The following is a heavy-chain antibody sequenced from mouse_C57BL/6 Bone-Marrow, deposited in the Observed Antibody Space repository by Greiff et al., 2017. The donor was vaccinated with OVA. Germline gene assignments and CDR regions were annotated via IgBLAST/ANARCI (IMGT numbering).Heavy chain of an antibody. CDR1: GFTFSSYG. CDR3: ARYYYGSSSFCAMDY. J-gene: IGHJ4*01. V-gene: IGHV5-6*01. CDR2: ISSGGSYT. Sequence: DVHLVESGGDLVKPGGSLKLSCAASGFTFSSYGMSWVRQTPDKRLEWVATISSGGSYTYYPDSVKGRFTISRDNAKNTLYLQMSSLKSEDTAMYYCARYYYGSSSFCAMDYWGQGTSVTVSS. D-gene: IGHD1-1*01.